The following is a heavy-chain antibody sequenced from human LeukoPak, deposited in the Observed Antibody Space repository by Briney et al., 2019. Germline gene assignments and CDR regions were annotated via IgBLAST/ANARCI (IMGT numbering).Heavy chain of an antibody. CDR1: GFIFSTNN. CDR2: ITSSSTYI. D-gene: IGHD1-26*01. J-gene: IGHJ4*02. Sequence: PGGSLRLSCAASGFIFSTNNMHWVRQAPGKGLEWVSSITSSSTYIYYADSVKGRFTISRDNAKNSLYLQMNSLRAEDTAVYYCARGSGSGGADYWGQGTLVTVSS. CDR3: ARGSGSGGADY. V-gene: IGHV3-21*01.